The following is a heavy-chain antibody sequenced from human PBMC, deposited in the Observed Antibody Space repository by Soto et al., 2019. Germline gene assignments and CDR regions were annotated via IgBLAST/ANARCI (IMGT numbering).Heavy chain of an antibody. J-gene: IGHJ4*02. V-gene: IGHV4-59*01. CDR2: IYYSGST. CDR3: ARSRDYFDY. Sequence: PSETLSLTCTVSGGSISSYYWSWIRQPPGKGLEWIGYIYYSGSTNYNPSLKSRVTISVDTSKNQFSLRLSSVTAADTAVYYCARSRDYFDYWGQGTLVTVSS. CDR1: GGSISSYY. D-gene: IGHD6-13*01.